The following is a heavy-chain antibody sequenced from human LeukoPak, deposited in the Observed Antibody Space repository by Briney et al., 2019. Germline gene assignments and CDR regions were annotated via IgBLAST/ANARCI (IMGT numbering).Heavy chain of an antibody. D-gene: IGHD2-2*01. Sequence: AQMLQGRVTMTTDSSTSTAYMELRSLRSDDTAVYYCARSTIVVVPAALDSWGQGTLVTVSS. J-gene: IGHJ4*02. CDR3: ARSTIVVVPAALDS. V-gene: IGHV1-18*01.